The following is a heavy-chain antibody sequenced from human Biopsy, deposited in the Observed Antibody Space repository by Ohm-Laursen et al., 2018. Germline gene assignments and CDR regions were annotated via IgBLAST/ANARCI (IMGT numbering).Heavy chain of an antibody. Sequence: SETLSFTCTVSGGSISSDYWSWIRQTPGKGLELIGYIYYSGNTNYNPSLKSRVTISVDTSKNQFSLRLNSVTAADTAVYYCARATNSTGWPYYYFYGMDVWGQGTTVTVSS. CDR2: IYYSGNT. V-gene: IGHV4-59*01. CDR3: ARATNSTGWPYYYFYGMDV. D-gene: IGHD2/OR15-2a*01. J-gene: IGHJ6*02. CDR1: GGSISSDY.